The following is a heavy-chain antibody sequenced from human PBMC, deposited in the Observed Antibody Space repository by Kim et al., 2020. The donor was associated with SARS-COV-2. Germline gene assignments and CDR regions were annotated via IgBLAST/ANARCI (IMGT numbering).Heavy chain of an antibody. CDR3: ARDLMGRRSRSRGVDY. CDR2: FTVSGET. CDR1: GFTFSNYA. Sequence: GGSLRLSCAASGFTFSNYAMHWVRQAPGKGLEWVSVFTVSGETHYADSVKGRFTISRDNFKNTLFLQMNSLRADDTAVYYRARDLMGRRSRSRGVDYWGQGTLVTVSS. J-gene: IGHJ4*02. D-gene: IGHD3-10*01. V-gene: IGHV3-23*01.